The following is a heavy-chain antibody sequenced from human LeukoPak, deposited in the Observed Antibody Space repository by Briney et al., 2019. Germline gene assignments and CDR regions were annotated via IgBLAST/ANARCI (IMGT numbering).Heavy chain of an antibody. J-gene: IGHJ4*02. V-gene: IGHV1-46*01. Sequence: ASVKVSCKASGYTFTNYLLHWMRQPPGQGLDWVGRITPSFDTTNYAQKLRDRVTMTRDTSTSTVYMELSSLRSEDTAVYHCVREESGGYFDYWGQGTLVTVSS. CDR2: ITPSFDTT. CDR3: VREESGGYFDY. CDR1: GYTFTNYL. D-gene: IGHD2-8*02.